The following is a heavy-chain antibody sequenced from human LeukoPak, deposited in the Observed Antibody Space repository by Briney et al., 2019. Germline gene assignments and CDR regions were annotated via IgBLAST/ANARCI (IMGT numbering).Heavy chain of an antibody. Sequence: GSSVKVSCKASGGTFSSYTISWVRQAPGQGLEWMGWISAYNGNTNYAQKLQGRVTMTTDTSTSTAYMELRSLRSDDTAVYYCARDIYDYVWGSSGYWGQGTLVTVSS. J-gene: IGHJ4*02. V-gene: IGHV1-18*01. D-gene: IGHD3-16*01. CDR3: ARDIYDYVWGSSGY. CDR2: ISAYNGNT. CDR1: GGTFSSYT.